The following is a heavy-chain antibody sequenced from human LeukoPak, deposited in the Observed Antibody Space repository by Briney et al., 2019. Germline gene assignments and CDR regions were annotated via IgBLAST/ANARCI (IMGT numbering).Heavy chain of an antibody. CDR2: INHSGST. V-gene: IGHV4-34*01. D-gene: IGHD4-17*01. CDR1: GGSFSGYY. J-gene: IGHJ2*01. Sequence: SETLSLTCAVYGGSFSGYYWSWIRQPPGEGLEWIGEINHSGSTNYNPSLKSRVTISVDTSKNQFSLKLSSVTAADTAVYYCARETTVTTGWYFDLWGRGTLVTVSS. CDR3: ARETTVTTGWYFDL.